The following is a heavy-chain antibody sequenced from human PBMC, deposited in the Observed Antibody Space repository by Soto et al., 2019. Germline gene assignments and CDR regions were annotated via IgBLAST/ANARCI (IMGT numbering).Heavy chain of an antibody. CDR3: ARVGITMIVVVDWYFDL. V-gene: IGHV1-18*01. Sequence: QVQLVQSGAEVKKPGASVKVSCKASGYTFTSYGISWVRQAPGQGLEWMGWISAYNGNTNYAQKLQGRVTLTTDTSTSTAYMELRSLRSDDTAVYYCARVGITMIVVVDWYFDLWGRGTLVTVSS. D-gene: IGHD3-22*01. J-gene: IGHJ2*01. CDR1: GYTFTSYG. CDR2: ISAYNGNT.